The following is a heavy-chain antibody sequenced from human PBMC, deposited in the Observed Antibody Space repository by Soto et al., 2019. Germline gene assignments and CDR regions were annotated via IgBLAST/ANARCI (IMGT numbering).Heavy chain of an antibody. D-gene: IGHD3-22*01. Sequence: SETLSLTCAVYGGSFSGYYWSWIRQPPGKGLEWIGEINHSGSTNYNPSLKSRVTISVDTSKNQFSLKLSSVTAADTAVYYCARGSHSIGPYYYYYMDVWGKGTTVTVSS. J-gene: IGHJ6*03. V-gene: IGHV4-34*01. CDR2: INHSGST. CDR1: GGSFSGYY. CDR3: ARGSHSIGPYYYYYMDV.